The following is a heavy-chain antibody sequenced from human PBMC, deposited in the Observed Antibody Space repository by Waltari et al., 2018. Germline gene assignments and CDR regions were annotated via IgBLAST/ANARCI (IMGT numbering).Heavy chain of an antibody. CDR2: ISGSGGAT. V-gene: IGHV3-23*04. J-gene: IGHJ5*01. D-gene: IGHD6-13*01. Sequence: EVQLVESGGGLEQVGGSLKLSCVASGFTFLNYAMSWVRQAPGKVLQWFAAISGSGGATYYADSVKGRFTISRDNSKNTLYLQINSLRAEDAAVYFCAKEGFSSSWYTWFDSWGQGTLVTVSS. CDR3: AKEGFSSSWYTWFDS. CDR1: GFTFLNYA.